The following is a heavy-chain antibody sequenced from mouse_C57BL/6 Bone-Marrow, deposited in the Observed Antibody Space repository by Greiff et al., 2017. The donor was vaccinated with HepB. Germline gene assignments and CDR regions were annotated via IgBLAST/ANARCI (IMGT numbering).Heavy chain of an antibody. V-gene: IGHV3-6*01. CDR3: ARERENSSGSFAY. CDR2: ISYDGSN. J-gene: IGHJ3*01. Sequence: VQLQQSGPGLVKPSQSLSLTCSVTGYSITSGYYWNWIRQFPGNKLEWMGYISYDGSNNYNPSLKNRISITRDTSKNQFFLKLNSVTTEDTATYYCARERENSSGSFAYWGQGTLVTVSA. CDR1: GYSITSGYY. D-gene: IGHD3-2*02.